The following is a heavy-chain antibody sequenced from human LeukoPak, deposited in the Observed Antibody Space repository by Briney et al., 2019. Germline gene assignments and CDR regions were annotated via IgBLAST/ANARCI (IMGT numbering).Heavy chain of an antibody. D-gene: IGHD4/OR15-4a*01. CDR3: ARRAGAYSHPYDY. CDR2: ISYDENHK. V-gene: IGHV3-30*03. J-gene: IGHJ4*02. CDR1: GFTFSSFG. Sequence: GGSLRLSCAASGFTFSSFGMHWVRQAPGKGLEWVAVISYDENHKYYADSVKGRFTISRDNSKNTLYLQMNSLRAEDTAVYYCARRAGAYSHPYDYWGQGTLVTVSS.